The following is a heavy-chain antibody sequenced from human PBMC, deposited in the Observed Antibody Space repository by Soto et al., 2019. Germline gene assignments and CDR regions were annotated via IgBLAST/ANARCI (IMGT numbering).Heavy chain of an antibody. D-gene: IGHD3-10*01. CDR2: INPNSGGT. J-gene: IGHJ6*02. CDR1: GYTFTGYY. V-gene: IGHV1-2*02. Sequence: GASVKVSCKASGYTFTGYYMHWVRQAPGQGLEWMGWINPNSGGTNYAQKFQGRVTMTRDTSISTAYMELSRLRSDDTAVYYCASRGSGTANYYYYGIDVWGQGTTVTVSS. CDR3: ASRGSGTANYYYYGIDV.